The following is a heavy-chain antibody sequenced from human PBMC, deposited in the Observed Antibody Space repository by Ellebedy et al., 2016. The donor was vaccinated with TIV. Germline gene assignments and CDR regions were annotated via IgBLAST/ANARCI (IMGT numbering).Heavy chain of an antibody. CDR1: GFTFSSYG. CDR2: ISGSGGST. CDR3: AKDSISTIFGVVIILDAFDI. Sequence: GESLKISXAASGFTFSSYGMHWVRQAPGKGLEWVSAISGSGGSTYYADSVKGRFTISRDNSKNTLYLQMNSLRAEDTAVYYCAKDSISTIFGVVIILDAFDIWGQGTMVTVSS. D-gene: IGHD3-3*01. J-gene: IGHJ3*02. V-gene: IGHV3-23*01.